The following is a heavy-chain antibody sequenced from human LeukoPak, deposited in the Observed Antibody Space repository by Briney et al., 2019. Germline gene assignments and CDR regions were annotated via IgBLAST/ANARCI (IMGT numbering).Heavy chain of an antibody. J-gene: IGHJ5*02. CDR3: ARDDYGS. V-gene: IGHV3-66*01. D-gene: IGHD4-17*01. CDR2: IYSGGKT. Sequence: GGSLRLSCAASGFTVSNNYISWVRQAPGKRLEWVSIIYSGGKTYYSDSVKGRFTISRDNAKNSLYLQMNSLRAEDTAVYYCARDDYGSWGQGTLVTVSS. CDR1: GFTVSNNY.